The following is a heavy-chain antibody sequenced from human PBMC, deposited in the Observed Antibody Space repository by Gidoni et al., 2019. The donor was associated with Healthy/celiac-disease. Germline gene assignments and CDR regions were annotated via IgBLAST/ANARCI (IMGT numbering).Heavy chain of an antibody. V-gene: IGHV4-34*01. CDR2: INHSGST. CDR3: ATGAPTDS. CDR1: GGSFSGYY. Sequence: QVQLQQWGAGLLKPSETLSLTCAVYGGSFSGYYWSWIRQPPGKGLEWIGEINHSGSTNYNPSLKSRVTISVDTSKNQFSLKLSSVTAADTAVYYCATGAPTDSWGQGTLVTVSS. D-gene: IGHD3-10*01. J-gene: IGHJ5*01.